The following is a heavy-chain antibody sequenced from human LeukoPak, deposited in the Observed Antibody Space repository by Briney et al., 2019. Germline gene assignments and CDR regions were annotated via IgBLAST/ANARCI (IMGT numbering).Heavy chain of an antibody. V-gene: IGHV3-23*01. J-gene: IGHJ4*02. CDR2: ISGSGGGT. D-gene: IGHD2-15*01. CDR1: GFTFSSYA. CDR3: AKDLVVVVAAYYFDY. Sequence: GGSLRLSCAASGFTFSSYAMSWVRQAPGKGLEWVSAISGSGGGTYYADSVKGRFTISRDNSKNTLYLQMNSLRAEDTAVYYCAKDLVVVVAAYYFDYWGQGTLVTVSS.